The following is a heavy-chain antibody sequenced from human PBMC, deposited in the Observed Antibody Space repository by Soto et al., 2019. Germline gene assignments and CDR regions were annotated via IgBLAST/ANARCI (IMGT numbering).Heavy chain of an antibody. CDR2: INHSGST. D-gene: IGHD3-10*01. J-gene: IGHJ6*02. Sequence: SETLSLTCAVYGGSFSGYYWSWIRQPPGKGLEWIGEINHSGSTYYNPSLKSRVTISVDTSKNQFSLKLSSVTAADTAVYYCARGTMVRGVHSDGMDVWGQGTTVTVSS. V-gene: IGHV4-34*09. CDR3: ARGTMVRGVHSDGMDV. CDR1: GGSFSGYY.